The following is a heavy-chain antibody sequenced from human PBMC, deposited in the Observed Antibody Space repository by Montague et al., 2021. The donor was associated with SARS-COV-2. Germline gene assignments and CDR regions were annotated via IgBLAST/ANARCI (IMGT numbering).Heavy chain of an antibody. J-gene: IGHJ6*02. CDR1: GGSISSGSHY. CDR2: IDTSGNT. V-gene: IGHV4-61*02. D-gene: IGHD1-26*01. CDR3: ARRIDYYGIDV. Sequence: TLSLTCTVSGGSISSGSHYWSWIRQPAGKGLEWIGRIDTSGNTKYISSLKSRVTISVDTSKNQFSLKLSSVTAAGTAVYYCARRIDYYGIDVWGQGTTVTVSS.